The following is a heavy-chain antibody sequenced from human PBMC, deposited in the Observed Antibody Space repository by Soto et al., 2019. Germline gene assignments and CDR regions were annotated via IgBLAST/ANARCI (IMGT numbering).Heavy chain of an antibody. CDR1: GGSFSGYY. V-gene: IGHV4-34*01. D-gene: IGHD3-3*01. CDR3: ARGHLKGFITIFGVVITRPYYYYYMDV. J-gene: IGHJ6*03. Sequence: SETLSLTCAVYGGSFSGYYWSWIRQPPGKGLEWIGEINHSGSTNYNPSLKSRVTISVDTSKNQFSLKLSSVTAAAPVGYYCARGHLKGFITIFGVVITRPYYYYYMDVWGKGTTVTVSS. CDR2: INHSGST.